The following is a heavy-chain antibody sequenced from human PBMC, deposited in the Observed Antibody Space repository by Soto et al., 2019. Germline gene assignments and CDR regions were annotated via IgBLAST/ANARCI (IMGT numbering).Heavy chain of an antibody. CDR3: ARVELVVYRDAFDI. CDR1: GFTFSSYW. D-gene: IGHD6-6*01. CDR2: INSDGSST. J-gene: IGHJ3*02. V-gene: IGHV3-74*01. Sequence: PGGSLRLSCAASGFTFSSYWMHWVRQAPGKGLVWVSRINSDGSSTSYADSVKGRFTISRDNAKNTLYLQMNSLRAEDTAVYYCARVELVVYRDAFDIWGQGTMVTVSS.